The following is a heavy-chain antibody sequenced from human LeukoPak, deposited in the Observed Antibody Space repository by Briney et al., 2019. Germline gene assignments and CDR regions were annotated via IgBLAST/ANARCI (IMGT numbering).Heavy chain of an antibody. V-gene: IGHV3-23*01. Sequence: AGSLRLSCSASGFTFSRYAMSWVRQAPGQGLEWVSAISGSGGSTYYADSVKGRFSISRDNSKNTLYLQMNSLRAEDTAVYYCANSPSSSCCYYFDYWGQGTLVTVSS. CDR2: ISGSGGST. CDR1: GFTFSRYA. D-gene: IGHD6-13*01. CDR3: ANSPSSSCCYYFDY. J-gene: IGHJ4*02.